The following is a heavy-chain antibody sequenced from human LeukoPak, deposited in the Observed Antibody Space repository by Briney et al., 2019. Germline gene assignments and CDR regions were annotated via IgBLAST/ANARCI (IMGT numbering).Heavy chain of an antibody. CDR2: MNPNSGNT. J-gene: IGHJ3*02. Sequence: ASVKVSCKASGYTFTSYDINWVRQATGQGLEWMGWMNPNSGNTGYAQKFQGRVTITRNTSISTAYMELSSLRSEDTAVYYWARGEKGQGDAFDIWGQGTMVTVSS. V-gene: IGHV1-8*03. CDR3: ARGEKGQGDAFDI. CDR1: GYTFTSYD.